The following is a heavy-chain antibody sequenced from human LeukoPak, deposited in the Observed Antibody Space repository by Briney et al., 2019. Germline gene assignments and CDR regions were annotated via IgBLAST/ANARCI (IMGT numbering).Heavy chain of an antibody. Sequence: PSETLSLTCAISGHSTTRGYYWAWFRQSPGKGLEWTATFFQSHKSFYNASLESRVTMSLDTSKSQLSLNLTSVTAADTAVYYCARVLSVPYLLDSWGRGTQVTVSS. J-gene: IGHJ4*02. CDR1: GHSTTRGYY. CDR3: ARVLSVPYLLDS. V-gene: IGHV4-38-2*01. D-gene: IGHD3-10*02. CDR2: FFQSHKS.